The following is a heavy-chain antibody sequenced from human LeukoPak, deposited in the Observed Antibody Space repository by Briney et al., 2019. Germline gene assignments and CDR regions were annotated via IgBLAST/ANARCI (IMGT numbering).Heavy chain of an antibody. CDR1: GFSFEDYG. Sequence: GGSLRLSCAASGFSFEDYGMHWVRHVPGKGLEWVSGMSSDSNHIDYADSVKGRFTISRDNSKNTLYLQMNSLRAEDTAVYCCAKDLGYCSSTSCYSWFDPWGQGTLVTVSS. D-gene: IGHD2-2*01. CDR2: MSSDSNHI. CDR3: AKDLGYCSSTSCYSWFDP. V-gene: IGHV3-9*01. J-gene: IGHJ5*02.